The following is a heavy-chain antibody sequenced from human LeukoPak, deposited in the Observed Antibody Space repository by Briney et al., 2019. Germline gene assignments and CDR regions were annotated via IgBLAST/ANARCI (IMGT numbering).Heavy chain of an antibody. D-gene: IGHD6-13*01. Sequence: GESLKISCKGSGYSFSTYWIGWVRQMPGKGLEWMGIIYPGDSDTRYSPSFRGRVTISVDKSISTAYLQWSSLEASDTAMYYCARRISSWYFDYWGQGTLVTVSS. CDR1: GYSFSTYW. CDR3: ARRISSWYFDY. J-gene: IGHJ4*02. V-gene: IGHV5-51*01. CDR2: IYPGDSDT.